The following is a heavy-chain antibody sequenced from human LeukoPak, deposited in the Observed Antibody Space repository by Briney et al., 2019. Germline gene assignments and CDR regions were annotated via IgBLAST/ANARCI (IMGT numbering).Heavy chain of an antibody. CDR3: ARGGDDYGDYFDY. CDR2: IYDSGGT. J-gene: IGHJ4*02. V-gene: IGHV4-4*02. D-gene: IGHD4-17*01. Sequence: PSGTLSLTCAVSGGSISSSNWCSWVRQPPGKGLEWIGEIYDSGGTNYNPSLKSRVTISVDKSKNQFSLKLSSVTAADTAVYYCARGGDDYGDYFDYWGQGTLVTVSS. CDR1: GGSISSSNW.